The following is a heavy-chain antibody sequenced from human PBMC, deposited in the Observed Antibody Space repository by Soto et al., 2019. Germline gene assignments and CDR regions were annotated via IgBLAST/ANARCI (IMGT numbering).Heavy chain of an antibody. CDR2: IYCDGDK. CDR3: AHRATMTSFGLISDNGIWFDP. V-gene: IGHV2-5*02. CDR1: GFSLSTSGAA. D-gene: IGHD3-22*01. Sequence: QINLIESGPTLVKPTQTLTLTCTFSGFSLSTSGAAVAWVRQPPGRALAWLALIYCDGDKRYNASLGNRLTLTKDTSMNQVVLTLTNVDPADTATYSCAHRATMTSFGLISDNGIWFDPWGQGTRVIVSS. J-gene: IGHJ5*02.